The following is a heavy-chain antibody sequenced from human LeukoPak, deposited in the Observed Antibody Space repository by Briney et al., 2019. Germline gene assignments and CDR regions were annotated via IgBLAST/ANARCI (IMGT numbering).Heavy chain of an antibody. J-gene: IGHJ4*02. CDR2: ISGSGNYI. CDR1: GFTFNSYT. CDR3: ARSRTSSPYDKNLNF. Sequence: GGSLRLSCTASGFTFNSYTISWVREAPGKGLEWVSSISGSGNYIYLAASVKGRFTISRDAAQNSVYLQMNSLKDEDTAVYYCARSRTSSPYDKNLNFWGQGTLVIVSS. V-gene: IGHV3-21*01. D-gene: IGHD1-14*01.